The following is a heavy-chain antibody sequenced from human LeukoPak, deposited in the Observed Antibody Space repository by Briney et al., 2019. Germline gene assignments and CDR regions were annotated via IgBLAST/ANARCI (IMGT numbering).Heavy chain of an antibody. CDR3: AKDQGSITVFGGTDC. V-gene: IGHV3-23*01. CDR2: LSPSGAST. Sequence: GGSLRLSCAASGFTFSTYAMSWVRQAPGKGLEWVSTLSPSGASTYYADSVKGRFTISRDNSQSTLYLQMSSLRAEDTAVYYCAKDQGSITVFGGTDCWGQGTLVTVSS. J-gene: IGHJ4*02. CDR1: GFTFSTYA. D-gene: IGHD3-3*01.